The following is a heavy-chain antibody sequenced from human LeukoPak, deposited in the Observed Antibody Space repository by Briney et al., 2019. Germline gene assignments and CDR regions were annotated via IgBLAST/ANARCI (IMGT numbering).Heavy chain of an antibody. CDR1: GGPISSYY. J-gene: IGHJ6*03. Sequence: SETLSLTCTVSGGPISSYYWSWTRQPPGKGREWIGYIYTSGCTNYNPSLKRRVTISVDTSKNQFSLKLSSVTAADTAVYYCARRGAAAGNYYYYYYMDVWGKGTTVTASS. CDR3: ARRGAAAGNYYYYYYMDV. V-gene: IGHV4-4*09. D-gene: IGHD6-13*01. CDR2: IYTSGCT.